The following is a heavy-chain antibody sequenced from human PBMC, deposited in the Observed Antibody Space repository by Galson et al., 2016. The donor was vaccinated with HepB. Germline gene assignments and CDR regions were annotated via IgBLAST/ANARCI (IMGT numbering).Heavy chain of an antibody. CDR1: GFTFSNYG. J-gene: IGHJ3*02. Sequence: SLRLSCAASGFTFSNYGMHWVRQAPGKGLEWVAIIWYDGSNRDYAGSVKGRFTISRDNSKNTLFLQMNSLRAEDTAVYYCARAQLASITIFGVHPVGKAFDIWGQGTMVTVSS. CDR3: ARAQLASITIFGVHPVGKAFDI. CDR2: IWYDGSNR. D-gene: IGHD3-3*01. V-gene: IGHV3-33*01.